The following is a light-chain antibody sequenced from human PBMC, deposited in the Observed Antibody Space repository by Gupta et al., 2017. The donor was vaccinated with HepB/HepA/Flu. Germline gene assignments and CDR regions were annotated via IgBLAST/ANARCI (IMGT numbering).Light chain of an antibody. V-gene: IGKV3-15*01. CDR1: QSVSSN. CDR3: QQKSNWPWT. CDR2: GAS. Sequence: EIVMTQSPATLSVSPSERATLSCRASQSVSSNFAWYQQNPGQAPRLLIYGASTRATGLPARFSGSGSETEFTLTISSRQSEDFAVYYCQQKSNWPWTFGQGTKVEIK. J-gene: IGKJ1*01.